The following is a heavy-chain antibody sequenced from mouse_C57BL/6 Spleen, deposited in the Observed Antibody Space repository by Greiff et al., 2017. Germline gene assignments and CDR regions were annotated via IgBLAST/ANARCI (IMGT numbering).Heavy chain of an antibody. V-gene: IGHV7-3*01. CDR2: IRNKANGYTT. Sequence: EVKVVESGGGLVQPGGSLSLSCAASGFTFTDYYMSWVRQPPGKALEWLGFIRNKANGYTTEYSASVKGRFTISRDNSQSILYLQMNALRAEDSATYYCARYGSYAMDYWGQGTSVTVSS. J-gene: IGHJ4*01. CDR1: GFTFTDYY. CDR3: ARYGSYAMDY.